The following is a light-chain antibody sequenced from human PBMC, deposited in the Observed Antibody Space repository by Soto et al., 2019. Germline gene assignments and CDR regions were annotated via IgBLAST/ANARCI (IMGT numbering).Light chain of an antibody. CDR1: QSVSSSY. V-gene: IGKV3-20*01. CDR3: QYYGNSHGT. J-gene: IGKJ1*01. Sequence: EFVLTQSPGTLSLSPGERATLSCRASQSVSSSYLAWYLQKPGQPPRILIYGASNRATGIPDRFSGSGSGTDFTLTISRLEPEDFAVFYCQYYGNSHGTFGQGTKVEIK. CDR2: GAS.